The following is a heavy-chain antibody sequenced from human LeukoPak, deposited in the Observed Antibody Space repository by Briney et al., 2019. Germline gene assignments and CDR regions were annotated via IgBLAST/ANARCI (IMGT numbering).Heavy chain of an antibody. V-gene: IGHV3-30-3*01. J-gene: IGHJ4*02. CDR2: ISYDGSNK. Sequence: PGGSLRLSCAASGFTFSSYAMHWVRQAPGKGLEWVAVISYDGSNKYYTDSVKGRFTISRDNSNNTLYLEMSSLRAEDAAVYYCARAHYNWNEPPFDHWGQGVLVTVSS. D-gene: IGHD1-20*01. CDR3: ARAHYNWNEPPFDH. CDR1: GFTFSSYA.